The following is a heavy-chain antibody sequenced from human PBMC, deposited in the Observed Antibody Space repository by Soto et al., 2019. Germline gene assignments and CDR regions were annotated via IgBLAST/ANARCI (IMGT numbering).Heavy chain of an antibody. D-gene: IGHD2-2*01. V-gene: IGHV7-4-1*01. CDR2: INTNTGNP. J-gene: IGHJ6*02. CDR3: AREGVVLVPATSFYYYYYGMDV. CDR1: GYTFTSYA. Sequence: ASAKASCKASGYTFTSYAMDWVRQAPGQGLEWMGWINTNTGNPTYAQGFTGRFVFSLDTSVSTAYLQICSLKAEDTAVYYCAREGVVLVPATSFYYYYYGMDVWGQGTTVTVS.